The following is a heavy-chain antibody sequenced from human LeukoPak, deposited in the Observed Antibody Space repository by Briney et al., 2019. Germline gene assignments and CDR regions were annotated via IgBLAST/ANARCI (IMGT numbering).Heavy chain of an antibody. CDR1: GGSFSGYY. J-gene: IGHJ4*02. Sequence: SETLSLTCAVYGGSFSGYYWSWIRQPPGKGLEWIGEINHSGSTNYNPSLKSRVTISVDTSKNQFSLKLSSVTAADTAVYYCARGGVIFAYWGQGTLVTVPS. V-gene: IGHV4-34*01. D-gene: IGHD3-10*01. CDR2: INHSGST. CDR3: ARGGVIFAY.